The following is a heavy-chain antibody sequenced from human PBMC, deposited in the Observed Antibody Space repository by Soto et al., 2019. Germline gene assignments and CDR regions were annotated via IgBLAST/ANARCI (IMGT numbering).Heavy chain of an antibody. CDR2: ISAGGSST. J-gene: IGHJ4*02. V-gene: IGHV3-23*01. Sequence: GGSLRLSCVVSGFTFSNYAMSWVRQAPGKGLEWVSAISAGGSSTYYADSVKGRFTISRDNSKDTLYLQMNSLRAEDTAIYYCAKGVNFDWLLSQFDYWGQGTLVTVSS. CDR3: AKGVNFDWLLSQFDY. CDR1: GFTFSNYA. D-gene: IGHD3-9*01.